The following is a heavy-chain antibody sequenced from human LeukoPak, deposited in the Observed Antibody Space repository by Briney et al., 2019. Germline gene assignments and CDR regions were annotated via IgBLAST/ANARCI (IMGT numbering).Heavy chain of an antibody. J-gene: IGHJ4*02. V-gene: IGHV1-24*01. CDR1: GYTLTELS. CDR3: ATDMIAVAGCPRDY. CDR2: FDLEEGET. Sequence: ASVKVSCKLSGYTLTELSMHWVRQAPGKGLGCLGGFDLEEGETIYAHKFQGRVTMTEDSSTDTAYMELSSLRSEDTAVYYCATDMIAVAGCPRDYWGQGTLVTVSS. D-gene: IGHD6-19*01.